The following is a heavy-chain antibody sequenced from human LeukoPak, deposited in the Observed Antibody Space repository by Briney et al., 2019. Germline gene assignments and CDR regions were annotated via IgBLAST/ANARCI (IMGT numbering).Heavy chain of an antibody. V-gene: IGHV1-18*01. CDR2: ISAYNGNT. CDR1: GYTFTSYG. CDR3: ARERVVVAARGNYYYYYGMDV. Sequence: ASVKVSCKASGYTFTSYGISWVRQAPGQGLEWMGWISAYNGNTKYAQKLQGRVTMTTDTSTSTAYMELRSLRAEDTAVYYCARERVVVAARGNYYYYYGMDVWGQGTTVTVSS. J-gene: IGHJ6*02. D-gene: IGHD2-15*01.